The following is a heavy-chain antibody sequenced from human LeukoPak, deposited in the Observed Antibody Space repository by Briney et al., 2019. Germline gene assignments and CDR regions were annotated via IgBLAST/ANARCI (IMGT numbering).Heavy chain of an antibody. CDR1: GFTFSTYW. CDR3: ARAPSEIGGYYPEYFRH. CDR2: IKSDGST. J-gene: IGHJ1*01. V-gene: IGHV3-74*01. Sequence: GALRLSCAASGFTFSTYWMHWVRQAPGKGLVWVSRIKSDGSTNYADSVKGRFTISGDNAKNTVSLQMNSLRPEDTGVYYCARAPSEIGGYYPEYFRHWGQGTLVTVSS. D-gene: IGHD3-22*01.